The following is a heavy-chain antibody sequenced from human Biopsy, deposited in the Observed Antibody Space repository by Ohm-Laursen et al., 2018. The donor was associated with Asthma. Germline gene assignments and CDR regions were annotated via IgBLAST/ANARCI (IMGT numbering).Heavy chain of an antibody. J-gene: IGHJ4*02. CDR3: ARDVMEWYLPAFDF. CDR2: GGSYYDGGLK. D-gene: IGHD3-3*01. CDR1: GFTFRSYA. V-gene: IGHV3-30-3*01. Sequence: SLRFSYAASGFTFRSYAMHWVRQAPGKGLEWVAVGGSYYDGGLKYYADSVNGRFTVSRDDSKNTLYLQMNSLRPDDTAVYYCARDVMEWYLPAFDFWGQGTLVTVSS.